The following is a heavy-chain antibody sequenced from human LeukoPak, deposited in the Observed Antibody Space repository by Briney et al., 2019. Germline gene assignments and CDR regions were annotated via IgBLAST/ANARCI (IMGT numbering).Heavy chain of an antibody. CDR1: GGSISSGGYS. CDR3: AREGGLEKSGDY. Sequence: PSETLSLTCAVSGGSISSGGYSWSWIRQAPGKGLEWVSSIASTSTYIYYADSVKGRFTISRDNAKNSLYLQMNSLRAEDTAVYYCAREGGLEKSGDYWGQGTLVTVSS. V-gene: IGHV3-21*06. D-gene: IGHD3-10*01. J-gene: IGHJ4*02. CDR2: IASTSTYI.